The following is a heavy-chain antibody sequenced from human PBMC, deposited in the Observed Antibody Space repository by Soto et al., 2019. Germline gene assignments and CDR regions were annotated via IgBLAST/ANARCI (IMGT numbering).Heavy chain of an antibody. J-gene: IGHJ6*02. V-gene: IGHV3-21*01. D-gene: IGHD3-9*01. CDR1: GFTFSSYS. CDR3: ARVLRGYDILTGYSPSYGMDV. CDR2: ISSSSSYI. Sequence: PGGSLRLSCAASGFTFSSYSMNWVRQAPGKGLEWVSSISSSSSYIYYADSVKGRFTISRDNAKNSLYLQMNSLRAEDTAVYYCARVLRGYDILTGYSPSYGMDVWGQGTTVTVSS.